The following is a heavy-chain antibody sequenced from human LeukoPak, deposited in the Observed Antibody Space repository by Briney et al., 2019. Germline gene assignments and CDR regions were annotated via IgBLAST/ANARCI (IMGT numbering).Heavy chain of an antibody. J-gene: IGHJ3*01. CDR1: GGSLRSYY. CDR2: IYYSRST. CDR3: ARLANYDFWSGPYHHDAFLF. Sequence: SETLSVTCTVSGGSLRSYYWSWIRQPPGKGLELVGYIYYSRSTNYNPSLKSRVTISVDTSKSQFSLKLSSVTAADTAVYYCARLANYDFWSGPYHHDAFLFRREGTMVSVSS. D-gene: IGHD3-3*01. V-gene: IGHV4-59*08.